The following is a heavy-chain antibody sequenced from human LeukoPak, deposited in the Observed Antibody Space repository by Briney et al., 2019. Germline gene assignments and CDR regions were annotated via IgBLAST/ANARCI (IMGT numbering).Heavy chain of an antibody. D-gene: IGHD3-22*01. V-gene: IGHV1-2*02. Sequence: ASVKVSCKASGYTFTGYYMHWVRQAPGQGLEWVGWINPNSGGTNYAQKFQGRVTMTRDTSISTAYMELSRLRSDDTAEYYCARALYYDSSGYYSSSYYYFQHWGQGTLVTVSS. CDR1: GYTFTGYY. J-gene: IGHJ1*01. CDR3: ARALYYDSSGYYSSSYYYFQH. CDR2: INPNSGGT.